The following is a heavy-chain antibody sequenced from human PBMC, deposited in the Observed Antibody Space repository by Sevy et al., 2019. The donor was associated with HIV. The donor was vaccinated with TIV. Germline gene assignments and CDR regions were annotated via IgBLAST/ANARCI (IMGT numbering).Heavy chain of an antibody. CDR1: GFTFSSYS. D-gene: IGHD3-10*01. Sequence: GGSLRLSCAASGFTFSSYSMNWVRQAPGKGLEWVSYISSSSSTIYYEDSVKGRFTISRDNAKNSLYLQMNSLRDEDTAVYYCAREYYGSGSYEDFDPWGQGTLVTVSS. J-gene: IGHJ5*02. CDR2: ISSSSSTI. CDR3: AREYYGSGSYEDFDP. V-gene: IGHV3-48*02.